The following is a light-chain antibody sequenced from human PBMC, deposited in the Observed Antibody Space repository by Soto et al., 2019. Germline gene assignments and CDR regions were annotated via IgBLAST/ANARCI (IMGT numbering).Light chain of an antibody. Sequence: DIPMTQSPSSLSASVGDRVTITCRASQSISSYLKWYQQKPGKAPKILIYATSSMQSGVPSRFSGSGSATDFTLTISSLQPEDFATYYCQQSYSTPPLTFGGGTKVEIK. CDR2: ATS. CDR3: QQSYSTPPLT. V-gene: IGKV1-39*01. J-gene: IGKJ4*01. CDR1: QSISSY.